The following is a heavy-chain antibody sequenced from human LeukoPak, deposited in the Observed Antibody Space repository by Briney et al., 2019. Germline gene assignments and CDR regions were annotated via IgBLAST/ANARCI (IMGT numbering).Heavy chain of an antibody. D-gene: IGHD3-22*01. CDR1: GFTFSSYS. J-gene: IGHJ5*02. V-gene: IGHV3-73*01. CDR2: IRSKANSYAT. Sequence: GGSLRLSCAASGFTFSSYSMNWVRQASGKGLEWVGRIRSKANSYATAYAASVKGRFTISRDDSKNTAYLQMNSLKTEDTAVYYCTRHESSSGYPTWGQGTLVTVSS. CDR3: TRHESSSGYPT.